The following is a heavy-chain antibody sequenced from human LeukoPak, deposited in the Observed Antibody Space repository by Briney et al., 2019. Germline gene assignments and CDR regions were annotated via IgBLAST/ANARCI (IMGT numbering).Heavy chain of an antibody. J-gene: IGHJ4*02. CDR3: ARLSGWTRSYFDY. V-gene: IGHV4-4*09. CDR1: GSSISSYY. D-gene: IGHD6-19*01. CDR2: IYTSGST. Sequence: SETLSHTCTVSGSSISSYYWSWIRQPPGKGLEGIGYIYTSGSTNYNPSLKSRVTISVDTSKNQFSLKLSSVTAADTAVYYCARLSGWTRSYFDYWGQGTLATVSS.